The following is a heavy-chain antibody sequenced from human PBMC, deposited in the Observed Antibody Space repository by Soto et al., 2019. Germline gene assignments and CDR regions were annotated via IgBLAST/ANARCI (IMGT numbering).Heavy chain of an antibody. CDR3: AKDHCWDGSGSPEFDY. CDR2: ISYDGSNK. D-gene: IGHD3-10*01. V-gene: IGHV3-30*18. J-gene: IGHJ4*02. CDR1: GFTFSSYG. Sequence: QVQLVESGGGVVQPGRSLRLSCAASGFTFSSYGMHWVRQAPGKGLEWVAVISYDGSNKYYADSVKGRFTISRDNSKNALYLQMNSLRAEDKAVYYCAKDHCWDGSGSPEFDYWGPGTLVTVSS.